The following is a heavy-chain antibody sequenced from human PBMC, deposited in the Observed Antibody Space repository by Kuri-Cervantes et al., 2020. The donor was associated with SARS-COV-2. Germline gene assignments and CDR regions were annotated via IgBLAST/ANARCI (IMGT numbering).Heavy chain of an antibody. CDR1: GGSISSYY. CDR3: ARHAPSYYDFWSGYLIYYGIDV. Sequence: SETLSLTCTVSGGSISSYYWSWIRQPAGKGLEWIGRIYTSGSTNYNPSLKSRVTMSVDTSKNQFSLKLSSVTAADTAVYYCARHAPSYYDFWSGYLIYYGIDVWGQGTTVTVSS. J-gene: IGHJ6*02. CDR2: IYTSGST. D-gene: IGHD3-3*01. V-gene: IGHV4-4*07.